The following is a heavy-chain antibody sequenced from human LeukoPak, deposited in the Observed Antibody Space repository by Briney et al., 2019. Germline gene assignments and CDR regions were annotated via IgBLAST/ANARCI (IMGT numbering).Heavy chain of an antibody. V-gene: IGHV1-2*02. D-gene: IGHD3-3*01. Sequence: ASVKVSCKASGYTFTGYYMHWVRQAPGQGLEWMGWINPNSGGTNYAQKFQGRVTMTRDTSITTAYMELSRLRSDDTAVYYCARDPGMSGYLRYYFDYWGQGTLVTVSS. CDR1: GYTFTGYY. CDR3: ARDPGMSGYLRYYFDY. CDR2: INPNSGGT. J-gene: IGHJ4*02.